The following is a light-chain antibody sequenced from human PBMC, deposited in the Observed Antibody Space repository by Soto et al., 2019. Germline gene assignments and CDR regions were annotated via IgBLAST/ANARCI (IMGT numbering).Light chain of an antibody. CDR2: DAS. CDR3: QHFANLPMT. V-gene: IGKV1-5*01. J-gene: IGKJ5*01. Sequence: DIQMTQSPSTLSASVGDRVTITCRASQSISSWLAWYQQKPGKAPKLLIYDASSLESGVPSRFSGSGSGTEFTLTISSLQPDDFATYYCQHFANLPMTFGQGTRLEIK. CDR1: QSISSW.